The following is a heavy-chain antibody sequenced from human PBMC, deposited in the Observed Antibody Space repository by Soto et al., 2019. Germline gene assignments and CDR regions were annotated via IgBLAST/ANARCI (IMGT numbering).Heavy chain of an antibody. CDR1: GFTALSYA. V-gene: IGHV1-3*01. CDR2: LNGGVDGT. D-gene: IGHD3-10*01. CDR3: ASEVKGVTSFDY. Sequence: QVRLIQSGPEMMQPGASVRVSCTASGFTALSYAFHWVRQAPGQGPEWLGWLNGGVDGTSYSQRLQGRVTISLDTSTKTVYLEVKSLTSEDTAVYYCASEVKGVTSFDYWGQGTLVTVSS. J-gene: IGHJ4*02.